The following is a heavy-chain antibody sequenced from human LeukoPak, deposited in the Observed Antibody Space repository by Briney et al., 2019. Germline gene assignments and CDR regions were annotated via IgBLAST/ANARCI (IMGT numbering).Heavy chain of an antibody. J-gene: IGHJ6*02. V-gene: IGHV3-21*04. D-gene: IGHD1-1*01. CDR3: ARGVGPRRLGQKYGMDV. Sequence: PGGSLRLSCAASGFTFSSYSMNWVRQAPGKGLEWVSSISSSSSYIYYADSVKGRFTISRDNAKNSLYLQMNSLRAEDTAVYYCARGVGPRRLGQKYGMDVWGQGTTVTVSS. CDR2: ISSSSSYI. CDR1: GFTFSSYS.